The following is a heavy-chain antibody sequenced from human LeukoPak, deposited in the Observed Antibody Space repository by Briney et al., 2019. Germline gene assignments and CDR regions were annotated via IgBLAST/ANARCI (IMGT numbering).Heavy chain of an antibody. CDR2: IRNKTHDGTT. CDR3: TLGAPSY. D-gene: IGHD1-26*01. Sequence: GGSLRLSCAASGFTFSSYWMSWVRQAPGKGLEWVGFIRNKTHDGTTEYAASVKGRFTISRDDSKSIAYLQMNSLKTEDTAVYYCTLGAPSYWGQGTLVTVSS. V-gene: IGHV3-49*04. CDR1: GFTFSSYW. J-gene: IGHJ4*02.